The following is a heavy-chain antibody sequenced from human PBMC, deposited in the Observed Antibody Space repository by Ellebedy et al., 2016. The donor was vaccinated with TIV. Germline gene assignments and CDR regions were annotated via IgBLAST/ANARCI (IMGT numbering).Heavy chain of an antibody. CDR3: AKQYGDYARWFDS. J-gene: IGHJ5*01. V-gene: IGHV5-10-1*01. Sequence: GESLKISCKASGYSFNSYWINWVRQMPGKGLEWMGRIDSGDSYTDYSPSFQGHVTMSVDNSISTAYLQRSSLKASDTALYYCAKQYGDYARWFDSWGQGTLVAVSS. D-gene: IGHD4-17*01. CDR1: GYSFNSYW. CDR2: IDSGDSYT.